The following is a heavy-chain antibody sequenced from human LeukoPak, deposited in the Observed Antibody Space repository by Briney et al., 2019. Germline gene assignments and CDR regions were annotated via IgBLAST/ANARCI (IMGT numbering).Heavy chain of an antibody. V-gene: IGHV4-59*01. D-gene: IGHD5-18*01. CDR1: GGSISNYY. J-gene: IGHJ4*02. CDR2: IYYSGST. Sequence: PSETLSLTCSFSGGSISNYYWSWVRQPPGKGLEWIGYIYYSGSTDYNPSLKSRVTISIDTSKNHFSLRLSSVTAVDTASYYCARGYAYGPNYYFDYWGQGTLVTVSS. CDR3: ARGYAYGPNYYFDY.